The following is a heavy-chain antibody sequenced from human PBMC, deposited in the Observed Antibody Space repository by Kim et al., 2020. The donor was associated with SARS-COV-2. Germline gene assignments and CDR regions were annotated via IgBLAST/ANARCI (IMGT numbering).Heavy chain of an antibody. CDR3: AREGIGGFDY. D-gene: IGHD3-16*01. V-gene: IGHV3-7*01. J-gene: IGHJ4*02. CDR2: IKQDGSRK. CDR1: GFTFTGYW. Sequence: LSLTCAASGFTFTGYWMSYVRQAPGKGLEFVANIKQDGSRKSYVDSVKGRFTISRDNAKSSIYLQMNSLRAEDTAVYYCAREGIGGFDYWGQGTLVTVSS.